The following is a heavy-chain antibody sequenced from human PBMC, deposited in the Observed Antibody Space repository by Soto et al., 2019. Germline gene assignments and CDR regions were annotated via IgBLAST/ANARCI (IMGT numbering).Heavy chain of an antibody. J-gene: IGHJ4*02. CDR3: AHSSAVTAFGY. CDR1: GFSLSTSGVG. Sequence: QITLKESGPTLVKPTQPLTLTCTFSGFSLSTSGVGVGWIRQPPGKALEWLALIYWDDDKRYRPSLKSRLTISEDNSKNQVVLTMTNMDPVDTAAYYCAHSSAVTAFGYWGQGTLVTVSS. CDR2: IYWDDDK. V-gene: IGHV2-5*02. D-gene: IGHD4-17*01.